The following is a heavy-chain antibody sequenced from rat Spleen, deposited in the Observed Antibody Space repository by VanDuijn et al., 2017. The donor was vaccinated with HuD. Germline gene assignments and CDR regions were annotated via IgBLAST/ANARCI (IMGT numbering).Heavy chain of an antibody. D-gene: IGHD1-9*01. CDR3: ATHMDYGYTPVMDA. V-gene: IGHV5S10*01. CDR2: IIYDGSRT. J-gene: IGHJ4*01. Sequence: EVQLVESGGGLVQPGRSLKLSCAASGFTFSDYNMAWVRQAPKKGLEWVATIIYDGSRTYYRDSVKGRFTISRDNAKSTLYLQMDSLRSEDTATYYCATHMDYGYTPVMDAWGQGASVTVSS. CDR1: GFTFSDYN.